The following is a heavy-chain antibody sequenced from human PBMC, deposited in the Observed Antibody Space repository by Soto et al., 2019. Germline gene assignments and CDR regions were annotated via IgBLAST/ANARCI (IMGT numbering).Heavy chain of an antibody. D-gene: IGHD2-21*01. V-gene: IGHV1-8*01. Sequence: QVQLVQSGAEVKKPGASVKVSCKASGYTFTSYDINWVRQATGQGLEWMGWMNPNSGNTGYAQKFQGRVTMTRNTSISTAYMELSSLRSEDTAVYYCARVIVPGPSDYYYYGMDVWGQGTTVTVSS. J-gene: IGHJ6*02. CDR2: MNPNSGNT. CDR1: GYTFTSYD. CDR3: ARVIVPGPSDYYYYGMDV.